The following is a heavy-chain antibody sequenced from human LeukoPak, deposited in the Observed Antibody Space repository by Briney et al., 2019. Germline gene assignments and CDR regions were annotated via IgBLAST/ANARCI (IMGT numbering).Heavy chain of an antibody. J-gene: IGHJ6*02. CDR2: INPSGGST. V-gene: IGHV1-46*01. CDR3: ARFLSEASALPSYYYGMDV. CDR1: GYTFTSYY. D-gene: IGHD2-2*02. Sequence: ASVKVSCKASGYTFTSYYMHWVRQAPGPGLEWMGIINPSGGSTSYAQKFQGRVTMTRDTSTSTVYMELSSLRSEDTAVYYCARFLSEASALPSYYYGMDVWGQGTTVTVSS.